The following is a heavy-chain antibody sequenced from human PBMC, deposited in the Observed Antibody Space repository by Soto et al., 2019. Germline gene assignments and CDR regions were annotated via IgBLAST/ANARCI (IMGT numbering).Heavy chain of an antibody. CDR1: GFTFSSYG. Sequence: PGGSLRLSCAASGFTFSSYGMHWVRQAPGKGLEWVAVISYDGSNKYYADSVKGRFTISRDNSKNTLYLQMNSLRAEDTAVYYCAKDRGIVVVPAGPFDYWGQGTLVTVSS. V-gene: IGHV3-30*18. J-gene: IGHJ4*02. CDR3: AKDRGIVVVPAGPFDY. D-gene: IGHD2-2*01. CDR2: ISYDGSNK.